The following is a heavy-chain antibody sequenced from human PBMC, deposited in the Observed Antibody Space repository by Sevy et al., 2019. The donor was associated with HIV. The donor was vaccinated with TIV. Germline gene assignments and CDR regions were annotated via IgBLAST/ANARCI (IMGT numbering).Heavy chain of an antibody. CDR3: ARRPSTGGEGAFDI. CDR1: GYIFTSYW. Sequence: GESLKISCKGSGYIFTSYWIGLVRQMPGKGLEVIGIIYPGYSDTVYSPSFQGQVTISADKSISTAYLQWSSLKASDTAMYYCARRPSTGGEGAFDIWGQGTMVTVSS. V-gene: IGHV5-51*01. D-gene: IGHD3-16*01. J-gene: IGHJ3*02. CDR2: IYPGYSDT.